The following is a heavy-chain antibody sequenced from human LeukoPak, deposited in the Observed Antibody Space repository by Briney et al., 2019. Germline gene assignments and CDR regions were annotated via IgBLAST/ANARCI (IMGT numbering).Heavy chain of an antibody. Sequence: PGGSLRLSCAASGFTFSSYAMSWVRQAPGKGLEWVSAISGSGGSTYYADSVKGRFTISRDNSKNTLYLQMNSLRAEDTAVYYCAKDGIDSSGYYYNYYFDNWGQGTLVTVSS. CDR2: ISGSGGST. D-gene: IGHD3-22*01. CDR1: GFTFSSYA. J-gene: IGHJ4*02. V-gene: IGHV3-23*01. CDR3: AKDGIDSSGYYYNYYFDN.